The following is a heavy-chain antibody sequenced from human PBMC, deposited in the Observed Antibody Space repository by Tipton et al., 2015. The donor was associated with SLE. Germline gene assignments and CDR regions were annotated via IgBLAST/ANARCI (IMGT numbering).Heavy chain of an antibody. Sequence: SLRLSCAASGFTVSSNYMSWVRQAPGKGLVWVSLLYSGGGTYYADSLKGRFTIPRDNSKNTLYLQMNSLRAEDTAVYYCARARDTVDAFDIWGQGTMVTVSS. V-gene: IGHV3-66*02. CDR2: LYSGGGT. J-gene: IGHJ3*02. CDR3: ARARDTVDAFDI. CDR1: GFTVSSNY. D-gene: IGHD6-6*01.